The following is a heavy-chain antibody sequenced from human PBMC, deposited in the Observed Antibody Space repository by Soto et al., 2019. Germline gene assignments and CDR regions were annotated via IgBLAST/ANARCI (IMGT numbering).Heavy chain of an antibody. V-gene: IGHV1-18*01. Sequence: QAQLVQSGAEVKRPGASVKVSCKASGYTLTSYGISWVRQAPGQGLEWMGWISVYNGDTNHAQKFQGRVIMTTDTSTSTAFMELRTLRSDDTAVYYCATTTGYSYHYYGMDVWGQGTTVTVSS. CDR1: GYTLTSYG. D-gene: IGHD3-9*01. J-gene: IGHJ6*02. CDR2: ISVYNGDT. CDR3: ATTTGYSYHYYGMDV.